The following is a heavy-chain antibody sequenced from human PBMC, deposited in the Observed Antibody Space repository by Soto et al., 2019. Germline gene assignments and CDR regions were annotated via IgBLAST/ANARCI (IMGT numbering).Heavy chain of an antibody. CDR3: ASTARGYDFV. Sequence: SVKVSCKASGGTFSSYTISWVRQAPGQGLEWMGGIIPIFGTANYAQKFQGRVTITADESTSTAYMELSSLRSEDTAVYYCASTARGYDFVWGQGTLVTVSS. V-gene: IGHV1-69*13. CDR1: GGTFSSYT. J-gene: IGHJ4*02. D-gene: IGHD5-12*01. CDR2: IIPIFGTA.